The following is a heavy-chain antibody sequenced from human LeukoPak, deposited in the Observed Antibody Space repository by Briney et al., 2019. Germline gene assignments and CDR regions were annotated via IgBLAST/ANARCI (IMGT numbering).Heavy chain of an antibody. D-gene: IGHD3-3*01. CDR2: IHYSGST. Sequence: SETLSLTCTVSGGSISSYYWSWIWQPPGKGLEWIGYIHYSGSTNYNPSLKSRVTISVDTSKNQFSLKLSSVTAADTAVYYCARLRTYYDFWSGYYGPYYFDYWGQGTLVTVSS. CDR3: ARLRTYYDFWSGYYGPYYFDY. J-gene: IGHJ4*02. CDR1: GGSISSYY. V-gene: IGHV4-59*08.